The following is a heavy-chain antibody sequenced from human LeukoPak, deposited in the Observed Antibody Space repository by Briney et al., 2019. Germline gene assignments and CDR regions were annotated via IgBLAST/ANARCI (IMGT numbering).Heavy chain of an antibody. J-gene: IGHJ6*03. CDR1: GYTFISQY. V-gene: IGHV1-2*02. Sequence: ASVQVSRKASGYTFISQYIHWVRQARGQELEWMGWIDPKSGGTSYAQKFQGRATMSTDTSISTAYMELNNLRSDDTAVYYCAVCSGSNCFYYYMDVWGKGTTV. CDR2: IDPKSGGT. CDR3: AVCSGSNCFYYYMDV. D-gene: IGHD2-15*01.